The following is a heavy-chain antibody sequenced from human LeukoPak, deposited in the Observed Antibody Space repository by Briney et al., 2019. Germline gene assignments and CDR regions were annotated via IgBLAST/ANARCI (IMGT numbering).Heavy chain of an antibody. CDR1: GFXFSSYW. CDR3: ARVIVVSEAFDI. CDR2: INSDGSST. D-gene: IGHD3-22*01. J-gene: IGHJ3*02. V-gene: IGHV3-74*01. Sequence: PGGSLRLSCAASGFXFSSYWMHWVRQAPGKGLVWVSRINSDGSSTSYADSVKGRFTISRDNVKSTLYLQMNSLRAEDTAVYYCARVIVVSEAFDIWGQGTMVTVSS.